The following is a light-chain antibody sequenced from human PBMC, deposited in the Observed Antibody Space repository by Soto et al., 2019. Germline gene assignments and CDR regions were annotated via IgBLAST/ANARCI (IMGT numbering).Light chain of an antibody. CDR3: AAWDDSLNGQL. Sequence: QSVLTQPPSASGTPGQRVTISCSGSSSNIGSDAVSWYQQLPGTAPKLLIYSNNQRPSGVPDRFSGSKSGTSASLAISELQSEDEADYYCAAWDDSLNGQLFGTGTKLTVL. CDR1: SSNIGSDA. J-gene: IGLJ1*01. CDR2: SNN. V-gene: IGLV1-44*01.